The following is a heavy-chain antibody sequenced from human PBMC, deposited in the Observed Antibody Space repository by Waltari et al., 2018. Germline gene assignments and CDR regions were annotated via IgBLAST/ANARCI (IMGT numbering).Heavy chain of an antibody. CDR3: ASGPAAWWAFDI. D-gene: IGHD2-8*02. CDR1: GYPFTNYD. V-gene: IGHV1-8*01. Sequence: QVQLVQSGPEVREPGASVTVACKAAGYPFTNYDIHWVRQPPGQVLEWMGWMNPNSGDTAFAQNLQGRITLARNTSISTAYMHLSSLRSEDTAMYYCASGPAAWWAFDIWGQGTMVAVSS. J-gene: IGHJ3*02. CDR2: MNPNSGDT.